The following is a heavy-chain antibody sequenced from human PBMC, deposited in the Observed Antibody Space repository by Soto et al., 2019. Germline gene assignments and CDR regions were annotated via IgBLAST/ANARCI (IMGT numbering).Heavy chain of an antibody. CDR1: GFTFSSYS. CDR3: ARDGPDSIGYYRLLDY. Sequence: EVPLVESGGGLVKPGGSLRLSCAASGFTFSSYSMNWVRQAPGKGLEWVSSISSSSSYIYYADSVKGRFTISRDNAKNSLYLQMISLRAEETAVEYCARDGPDSIGYYRLLDYWGQGTLVTVSS. V-gene: IGHV3-21*01. D-gene: IGHD3-22*01. J-gene: IGHJ4*02. CDR2: ISSSSSYI.